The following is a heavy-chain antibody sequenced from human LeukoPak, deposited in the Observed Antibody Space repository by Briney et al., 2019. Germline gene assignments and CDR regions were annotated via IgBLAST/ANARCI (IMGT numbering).Heavy chain of an antibody. Sequence: PSETLSLTCTVPGGSISSSSYYWGWIRQPPGKGLEWIGSIYYSGSTYYNPSLKSRVTISVDTSKNQFSLKLSSVTAADTAVYYCARHKGYNYVFYYWGQGTLVTVSS. CDR3: ARHKGYNYVFYY. J-gene: IGHJ4*02. CDR1: GGSISSSSYY. CDR2: IYYSGST. D-gene: IGHD5-24*01. V-gene: IGHV4-39*01.